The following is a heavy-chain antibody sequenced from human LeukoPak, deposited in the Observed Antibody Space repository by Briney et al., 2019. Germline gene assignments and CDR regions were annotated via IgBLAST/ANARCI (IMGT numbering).Heavy chain of an antibody. CDR3: ARQPYRAAGRPYYWYFDL. Sequence: SETLSPTCTVSGGSISSSNYYWVWIRQPPGKGLEWIGSIYYSGSTYYNSSLKSRVTISVDTSKNQFSLKLSSVTAADTAVYYCARQPYRAAGRPYYWYFDLWGRGTLVTVCS. CDR2: IYYSGST. CDR1: GGSISSSNYY. J-gene: IGHJ2*01. V-gene: IGHV4-39*01. D-gene: IGHD6-6*01.